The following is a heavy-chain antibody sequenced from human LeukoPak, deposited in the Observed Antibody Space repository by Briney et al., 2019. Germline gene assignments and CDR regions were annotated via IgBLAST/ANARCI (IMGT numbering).Heavy chain of an antibody. CDR1: GYTFTGYY. J-gene: IGHJ6*03. V-gene: IGHV7-4-1*02. Sequence: ASVKVSCKASGYTFTGYYMHWVRQAPGQGLEWMGWINTNTGNPTYAQGFTGRFVFSLDTSVSTAYLQISSLKAEDTAVYYCARDRRGLGYCTNGVCYYYYYMDVWGKGTTVTVSS. CDR2: INTNTGNP. D-gene: IGHD2-8*01. CDR3: ARDRRGLGYCTNGVCYYYYYMDV.